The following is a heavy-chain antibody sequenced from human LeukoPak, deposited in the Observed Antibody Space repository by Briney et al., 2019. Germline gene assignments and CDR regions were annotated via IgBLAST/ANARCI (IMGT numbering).Heavy chain of an antibody. J-gene: IGHJ3*02. CDR2: ISYDGSNK. D-gene: IGHD2-2*01. V-gene: IGHV3-30-3*01. CDR3: AKERYQLLSQDAFDI. Sequence: PGGSLRLSCAASGFTFSSYAMHWVRQAPGKGLEWVAVISYDGSNKYYADSVKGRFTISRDNSKNTLYLQMNSLRAEDTAVYYCAKERYQLLSQDAFDIWGQGTMVTVSS. CDR1: GFTFSSYA.